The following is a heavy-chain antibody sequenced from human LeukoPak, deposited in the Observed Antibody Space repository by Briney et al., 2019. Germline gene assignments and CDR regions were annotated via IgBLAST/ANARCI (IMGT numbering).Heavy chain of an antibody. V-gene: IGHV4-59*01. CDR1: GGSISTYY. J-gene: IGHJ4*02. Sequence: SETLSLTCTVSGGSISTYYWSWIRQPPGKGLEWIGYIYYSGITNYSPSLQSRVTISVDTSKKQFSLRLSSVTAADTAMYYCARSGTKTNGFDYWGQGTLVTVSS. D-gene: IGHD2-8*01. CDR3: ARSGTKTNGFDY. CDR2: IYYSGIT.